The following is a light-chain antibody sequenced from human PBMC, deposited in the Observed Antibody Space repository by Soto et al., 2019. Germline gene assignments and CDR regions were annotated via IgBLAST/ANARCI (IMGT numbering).Light chain of an antibody. Sequence: DIQRTQSPSSLSASVGDRVTITCRASQGISNCFAWYQQKPGKVPKLLIYAASTLQSGVPSRFSGSGSGTDFTLTLSSLQPADVATYDCQKYNSAPHTFGQGTKLEIK. CDR1: QGISNC. CDR3: QKYNSAPHT. CDR2: AAS. J-gene: IGKJ2*01. V-gene: IGKV1-27*01.